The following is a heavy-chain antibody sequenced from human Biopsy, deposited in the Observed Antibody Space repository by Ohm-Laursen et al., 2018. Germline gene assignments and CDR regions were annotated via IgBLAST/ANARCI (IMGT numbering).Heavy chain of an antibody. J-gene: IGHJ6*02. CDR3: SRETNSTGWPYYYCYGMDV. D-gene: IGHD2/OR15-2a*01. CDR1: GGSISSDY. CDR2: IYYSGST. V-gene: IGHV4-59*01. Sequence: SVTLSFTWSVSGGSISSDYWSWIRQTPGRGLEWFGYIYYSGSTNYNPSLKRRVTISVDTTKNQFSLRLNSMTAADTAVYYCSRETNSTGWPYYYCYGMDVWGQGTTVTVSS.